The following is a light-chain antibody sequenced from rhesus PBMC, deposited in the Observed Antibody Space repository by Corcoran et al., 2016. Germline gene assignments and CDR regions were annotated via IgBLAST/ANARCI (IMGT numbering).Light chain of an antibody. CDR2: GAS. CDR3: YQHSSGWT. V-gene: IGKV3-10*01. J-gene: IGKJ1*01. CDR1: QSVSSY. Sequence: QVILTQSPATLSLSPGERATLSCRASQSVSSYLAWYQQKPGQAPRLLIYGASSRATGIQDRIRGSVFGTDFTRAISSLEPEDGGVYHCYQHSSGWTFGQGTKVEIK.